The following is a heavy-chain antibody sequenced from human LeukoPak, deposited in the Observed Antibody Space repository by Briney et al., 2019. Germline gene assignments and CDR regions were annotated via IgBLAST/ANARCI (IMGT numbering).Heavy chain of an antibody. D-gene: IGHD3-22*01. J-gene: IGHJ4*02. CDR1: GGSISSYY. CDR2: IYYSGST. Sequence: PSETLSLTCTVSGGSISSYYWSWIRQPPGKGLEWIGYIYYSGSTNYNPSLKSRVTISVDTSKNQFSLKLTSVTAADTAVYYCASHYYDSRGCLYYFDYWGQGTLVTVSS. V-gene: IGHV4-59*08. CDR3: ASHYYDSRGCLYYFDY.